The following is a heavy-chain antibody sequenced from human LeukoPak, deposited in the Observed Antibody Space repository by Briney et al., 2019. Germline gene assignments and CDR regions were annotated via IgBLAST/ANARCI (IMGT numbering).Heavy chain of an antibody. V-gene: IGHV1-2*02. Sequence: PWASVKVSCKASGYTFTGYYMHLVRQAPGQGLEWMGWINPNSGGTNYAQKFQGRVTMTRDTSISTAYMELSRLRSDDTAVYYCARGSPYGDYDKSWFDPWGQGTLVTVSS. CDR3: ARGSPYGDYDKSWFDP. CDR1: GYTFTGYY. J-gene: IGHJ5*02. D-gene: IGHD4-17*01. CDR2: INPNSGGT.